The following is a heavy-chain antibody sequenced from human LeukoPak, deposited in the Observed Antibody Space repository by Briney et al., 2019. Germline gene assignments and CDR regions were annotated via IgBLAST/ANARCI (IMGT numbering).Heavy chain of an antibody. CDR1: GGSISSSSYY. CDR3: ARGVTTVVT. Sequence: PSETLSLTCTVSGGSISSSSYYWGWIRQPPGKGLEWIGSIYYSGSTYYNPSLKSRVTISVDTSKNQFSLKLSSVTAADTAVYYCARGVTTVVTWGQGTLVTVSS. V-gene: IGHV4-39*01. D-gene: IGHD4-23*01. J-gene: IGHJ5*02. CDR2: IYYSGST.